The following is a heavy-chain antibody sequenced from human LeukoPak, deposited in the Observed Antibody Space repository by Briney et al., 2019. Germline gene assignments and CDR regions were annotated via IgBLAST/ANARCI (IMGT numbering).Heavy chain of an antibody. D-gene: IGHD2-2*01. CDR2: IYYSGTT. CDR1: GGSISSGDNS. Sequence: NPSETLSLTCTVSGGSISSGDNSWGWIRQPPGKGLEWIASIYYSGTTYYNPSLKSRLTISVGPSNNQLSLRLSSVTAADTAVYYCVRHGDPYQPIDYWGQGTLVTVSS. CDR3: VRHGDPYQPIDY. V-gene: IGHV4-39*01. J-gene: IGHJ4*02.